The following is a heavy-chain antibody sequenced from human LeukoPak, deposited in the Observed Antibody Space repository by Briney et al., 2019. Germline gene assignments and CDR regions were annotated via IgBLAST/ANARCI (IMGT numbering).Heavy chain of an antibody. Sequence: GGSLRLSCAASGFTVNSNYMNWVRQAPGKGLEWVSVLYSDGRTYYADSVKGRFTISRDTSKNTLYLQVNSLGAEDTAVYYCARGGGYYPIDYWGQGTLVTVSS. V-gene: IGHV3-53*01. CDR3: ARGGGYYPIDY. D-gene: IGHD2-15*01. J-gene: IGHJ4*02. CDR1: GFTVNSNY. CDR2: LYSDGRT.